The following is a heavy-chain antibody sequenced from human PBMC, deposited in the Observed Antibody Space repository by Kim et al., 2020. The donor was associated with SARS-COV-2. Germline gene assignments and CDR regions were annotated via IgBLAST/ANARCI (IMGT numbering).Heavy chain of an antibody. V-gene: IGHV1-18*01. CDR2: ISNYNGNT. CDR1: GYTFTSYG. J-gene: IGHJ6*02. D-gene: IGHD1-26*01. CDR3: ARDGGRWEPYLGDGMDV. Sequence: ASVKVSCKASGYTFTSYGISWVRQAPGQGLEWMGWISNYNGNTKYAQSLQGRVIMTTDTFARTAYMEVMRLRSDDTAVYYCARDGGRWEPYLGDGMDVWGQGTTVTVSS.